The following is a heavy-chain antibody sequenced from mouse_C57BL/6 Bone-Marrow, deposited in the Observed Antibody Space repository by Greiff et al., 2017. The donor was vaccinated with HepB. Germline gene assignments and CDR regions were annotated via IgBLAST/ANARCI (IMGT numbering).Heavy chain of an antibody. V-gene: IGHV5-6*01. D-gene: IGHD1-1*01. CDR3: ARRLVLYFDY. CDR1: GFTFSSYG. Sequence: EVQGVESGGDLVKPGGSLKLSCAASGFTFSSYGMSWVRQTPDKRLEWVATISSGGSYTYYPDSVKGRFTISRDNAKNTLYLQMSSLKSEDTAMYYCARRLVLYFDYWGQGTTLTVSS. J-gene: IGHJ2*01. CDR2: ISSGGSYT.